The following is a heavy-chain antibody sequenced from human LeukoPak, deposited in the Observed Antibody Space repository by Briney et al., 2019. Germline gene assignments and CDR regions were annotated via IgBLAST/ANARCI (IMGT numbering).Heavy chain of an antibody. Sequence: GASVKVSCKASGGTFSSYAISWVRQAPGQGLEWMGRIIPILGIANYAQKFQGRVTITADKSTSTAYMELSSLRSEDTAVYYCARDGGYCGGDCYPDAFDIWGQGTMVTVSS. CDR2: IIPILGIA. CDR3: ARDGGYCGGDCYPDAFDI. V-gene: IGHV1-69*04. CDR1: GGTFSSYA. D-gene: IGHD2-21*02. J-gene: IGHJ3*02.